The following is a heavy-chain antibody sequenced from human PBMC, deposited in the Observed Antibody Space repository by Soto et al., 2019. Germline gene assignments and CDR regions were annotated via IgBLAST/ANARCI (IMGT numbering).Heavy chain of an antibody. V-gene: IGHV1-24*01. CDR2: FDPEDGET. CDR1: GYTHTELS. CDR3: ATVLGYCSGGSCYFGGNWFDP. D-gene: IGHD2-15*01. Sequence: ASVKVSCKVSGYTHTELSMHWVRQAPGKGLEWMGGFDPEDGETIYAQKFQGRVTMTEDTSTDTAYMELSSLRSEDTAVYYCATVLGYCSGGSCYFGGNWFDPWGQGTLVTVSS. J-gene: IGHJ5*02.